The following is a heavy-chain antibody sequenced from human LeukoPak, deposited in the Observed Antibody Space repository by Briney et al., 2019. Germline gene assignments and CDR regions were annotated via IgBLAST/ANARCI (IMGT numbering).Heavy chain of an antibody. Sequence: ASVKVSCKASGYTFTGNYMHWVRQAPGQGLEWMGWINPNSGGTNYAQKFQGRVTMTRDTSISTAYMELSRLRSDDTAVYYCAKDQDIVVVVAATGIGFGYWGQGTLVTVSS. CDR3: AKDQDIVVVVAATGIGFGY. V-gene: IGHV1-2*02. J-gene: IGHJ4*02. CDR1: GYTFTGNY. D-gene: IGHD2-15*01. CDR2: INPNSGGT.